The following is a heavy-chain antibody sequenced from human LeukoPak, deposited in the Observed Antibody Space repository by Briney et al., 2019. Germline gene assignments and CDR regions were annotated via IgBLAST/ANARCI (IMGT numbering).Heavy chain of an antibody. CDR3: ARRSSGWYRYDY. Sequence: SETLSLTCTVSGGSISSGSYYWSWIRQPAGKGLEWIGRISTSGSTNYNPSLKSRVTISLDTSKNQFSLKLTSVTAADTAVYYCARRSSGWYRYDYWGQGTLVTVSS. CDR2: ISTSGST. CDR1: GGSISSGSYY. D-gene: IGHD6-19*01. V-gene: IGHV4-61*02. J-gene: IGHJ4*02.